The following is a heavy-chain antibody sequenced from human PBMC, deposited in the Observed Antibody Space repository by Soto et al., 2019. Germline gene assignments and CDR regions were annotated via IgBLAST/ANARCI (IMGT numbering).Heavy chain of an antibody. Sequence: KASETLSLTCTVSGGSISSYYWSWIRQPPGKGLEWIGYIYYSGSTNYNPSLKSRVTISVDTSKNQFSLKLSSVTAADTAVYYCARDSGSGSYYYYFDYWGQGTQVTVSS. V-gene: IGHV4-59*01. D-gene: IGHD3-10*01. CDR1: GGSISSYY. J-gene: IGHJ4*02. CDR2: IYYSGST. CDR3: ARDSGSGSYYYYFDY.